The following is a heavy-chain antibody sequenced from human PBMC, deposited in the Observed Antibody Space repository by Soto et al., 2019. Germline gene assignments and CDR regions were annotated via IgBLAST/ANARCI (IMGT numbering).Heavy chain of an antibody. CDR3: ARDPYGSGSYDWFDP. V-gene: IGHV4-59*01. CDR1: GGSISSYY. Sequence: SDTLSLTCTVSGGSISSYYWSWIRQPPGKGLEWIGYIYYSGSTNYNPSLKSRVTISVDTSKNQFSLKLSSVTAADTAVYYCARDPYGSGSYDWFDPWGQGTLVTVSS. J-gene: IGHJ5*02. D-gene: IGHD3-10*01. CDR2: IYYSGST.